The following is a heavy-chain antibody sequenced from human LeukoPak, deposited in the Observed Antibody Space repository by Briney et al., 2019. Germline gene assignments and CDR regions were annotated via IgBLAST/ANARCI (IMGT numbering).Heavy chain of an antibody. J-gene: IGHJ4*02. CDR1: GFTFSSYG. CDR3: ARDSYSYGYSDY. D-gene: IGHD5-18*01. Sequence: PGRSLRLSCAASGFTFSSYGMHWVRQAPGKGLECVAVIWYDGSNKYYADSVKGRFTISRDNSKNTLYLQMNSLRAEDTAVYYCARDSYSYGYSDYWGQGTLVTVSS. V-gene: IGHV3-33*08. CDR2: IWYDGSNK.